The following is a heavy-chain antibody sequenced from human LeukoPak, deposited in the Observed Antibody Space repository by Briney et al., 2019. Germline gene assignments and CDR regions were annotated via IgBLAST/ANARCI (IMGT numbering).Heavy chain of an antibody. CDR1: GYTFTSYD. Sequence: ASVKVSCKASGYTFTSYDINWVRQATGQGLEWMGWMNPNSGNTGYAQKFQDRVTMTRNTSISTAYVELSSLRSEDTAVYYCARDYYDSSGYYRHTWVTWGQGTLVTVSS. V-gene: IGHV1-8*01. D-gene: IGHD3-22*01. CDR3: ARDYYDSSGYYRHTWVT. J-gene: IGHJ5*02. CDR2: MNPNSGNT.